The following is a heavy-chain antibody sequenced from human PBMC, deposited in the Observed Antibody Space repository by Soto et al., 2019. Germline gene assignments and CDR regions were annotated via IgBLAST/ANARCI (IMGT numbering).Heavy chain of an antibody. J-gene: IGHJ4*02. Sequence: ASVKVSCKASGGTFSSYTISWVRQAPGQGLEWMGRIIPILGIANYAQKFQGRVTITADKSTSTAYMDLSSLRSEDTAVYYCARVPRIVATRWTFDYWGQGTLVTVSS. CDR3: ARVPRIVATRWTFDY. V-gene: IGHV1-69*02. CDR2: IIPILGIA. CDR1: GGTFSSYT. D-gene: IGHD5-12*01.